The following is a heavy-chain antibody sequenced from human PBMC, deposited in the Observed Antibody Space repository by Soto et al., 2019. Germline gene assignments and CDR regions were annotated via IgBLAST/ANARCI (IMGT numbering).Heavy chain of an antibody. V-gene: IGHV4-4*07. D-gene: IGHD4-17*01. CDR2: IYTSGST. J-gene: IGHJ6*02. CDR1: GGSISSYY. Sequence: NPSETLSLTCTVSGGSISSYYWSWIRQPAGKGLEWIGRIYTSGSTNYNPSLKSRVTMSVDTSKNQFSLKLSSVTAADTAVYYCARDPRGPAVTPPRYYYGMDVWGQGTTVTVSS. CDR3: ARDPRGPAVTPPRYYYGMDV.